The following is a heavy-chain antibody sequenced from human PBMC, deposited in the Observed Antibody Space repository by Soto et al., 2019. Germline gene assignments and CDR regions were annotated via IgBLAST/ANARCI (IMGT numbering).Heavy chain of an antibody. J-gene: IGHJ4*02. CDR1: GGSISSYY. CDR2: IYYSGST. D-gene: IGHD4-17*01. Sequence: SETLSLTCTVSGGSISSYYWSWIRQPPGKGLEWIGYIYYSGSTNYNPSLKSRVTISVDTSKNQFSLKLSSVTAADTAVYYCARGEIGDFDYWGQGTLVTVSS. V-gene: IGHV4-59*01. CDR3: ARGEIGDFDY.